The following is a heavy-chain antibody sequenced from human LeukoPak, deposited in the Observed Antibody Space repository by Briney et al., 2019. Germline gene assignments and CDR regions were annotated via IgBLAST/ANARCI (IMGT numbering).Heavy chain of an antibody. Sequence: SETLSLTCTVSGGSISSYYWSWIRQPAGKGLEWIGRVYPGESSEYNPSLKSRVTMSVDTSKNQFSLKVNSVTAADTAVYYCARVERRGLDYWGQGTLVTVSS. CDR1: GGSISSYY. CDR2: VYPGESS. CDR3: ARVERRGLDY. V-gene: IGHV4-4*07. J-gene: IGHJ4*02.